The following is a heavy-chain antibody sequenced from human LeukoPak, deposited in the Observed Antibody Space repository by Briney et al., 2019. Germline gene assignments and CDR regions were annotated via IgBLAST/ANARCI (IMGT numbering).Heavy chain of an antibody. CDR1: GGTFSSYA. Sequence: SVKVSCKASGGTFSSYAISWVRQAPGQGLEWMGGIIPIFGTANYAQKFQGRVTITADKSTSTAYMELSSLRSEDTAVYYCARGGPIVVPATSAFDIWGQGTMVTVSS. J-gene: IGHJ3*02. CDR2: IIPIFGTA. V-gene: IGHV1-69*06. CDR3: ARGGPIVVPATSAFDI. D-gene: IGHD2-2*01.